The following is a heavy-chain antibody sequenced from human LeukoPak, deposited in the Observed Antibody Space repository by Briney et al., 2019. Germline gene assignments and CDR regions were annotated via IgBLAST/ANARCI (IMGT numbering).Heavy chain of an antibody. D-gene: IGHD3-22*01. CDR2: MYYSGGT. V-gene: IGHV4-59*01. Sequence: SETLSLTCTVSGDSIINDYWSWIRRSPGKGLEWIGYMYYSGGTRYNPSLQSRVTISIDRSKNHFSLKFTSLSAADTAVYYCARLLYYDSSGDPDTFNAWGQGTMVAVSS. J-gene: IGHJ3*01. CDR1: GDSIINDY. CDR3: ARLLYYDSSGDPDTFNA.